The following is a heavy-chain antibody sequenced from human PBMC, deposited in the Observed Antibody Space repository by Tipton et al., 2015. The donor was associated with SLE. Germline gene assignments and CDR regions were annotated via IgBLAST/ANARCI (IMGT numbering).Heavy chain of an antibody. CDR1: GGSFSGYY. Sequence: TLSLTCAVYGGSFSGYYWNWIRQPPGKGLEWIGYIYYSGSTNYNPSLKSRVTISVDTSKNQFSLKLSSVTAADTAVYYCARARTYWYFDLWGRGTLVTVSS. CDR2: IYYSGST. J-gene: IGHJ2*01. V-gene: IGHV4-59*12. CDR3: ARARTYWYFDL.